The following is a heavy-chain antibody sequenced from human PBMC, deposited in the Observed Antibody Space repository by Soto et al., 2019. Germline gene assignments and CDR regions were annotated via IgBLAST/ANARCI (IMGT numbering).Heavy chain of an antibody. Sequence: QLQLQESGPGLVKPSETLSLTCTVSGGSISSSSYYWGWIRQPPGKGLEWIGSIYYSGSTYYNPSLKSRVAISVDTSNNQFSLKLSYVTAADTSVYYCARLGGANHNYYYYYMGVWGKGTTVTVSS. V-gene: IGHV4-39*01. J-gene: IGHJ6*03. D-gene: IGHD3-16*01. CDR2: IYYSGST. CDR1: GGSISSSSYY. CDR3: ARLGGANHNYYYYYMGV.